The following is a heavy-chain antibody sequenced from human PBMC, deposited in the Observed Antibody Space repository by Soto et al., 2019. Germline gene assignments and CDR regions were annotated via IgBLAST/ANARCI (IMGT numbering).Heavy chain of an antibody. CDR1: GGSISSYY. Sequence: SETLSLTCTVSGGSISSYYWSWIRQPPGKGLEWIGYIYYSGSTNYNPSLKSRVTISVDTSKNQFSLKLSSVTAADTAVYYCARDRGGYYDFWSGYVSGGMDVWGQGTTVTVSS. CDR3: ARDRGGYYDFWSGYVSGGMDV. V-gene: IGHV4-59*01. CDR2: IYYSGST. J-gene: IGHJ6*02. D-gene: IGHD3-3*01.